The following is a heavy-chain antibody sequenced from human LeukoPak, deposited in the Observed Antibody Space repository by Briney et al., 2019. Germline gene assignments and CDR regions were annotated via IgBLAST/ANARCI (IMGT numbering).Heavy chain of an antibody. D-gene: IGHD6-13*01. CDR2: IYYSGST. CDR1: GGSISSSSYY. V-gene: IGHV4-39*01. CDR3: ARSGGFRYSSSWYYFDY. J-gene: IGHJ4*02. Sequence: NASETLSLTCTVSGGSISSSSYYWGWIRQPRGKGLEWIGSIYYSGSTYYNPSLKSRVTISVDTSKNPFSLKLSSVTAADTAVYYCARSGGFRYSSSWYYFDYWGQGTLVTVSS.